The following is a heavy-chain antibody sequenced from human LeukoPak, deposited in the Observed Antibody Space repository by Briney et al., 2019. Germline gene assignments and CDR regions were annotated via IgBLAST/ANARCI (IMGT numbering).Heavy chain of an antibody. V-gene: IGHV4-59*01. Sequence: SEALSLTCTVSGGSISSYYWSWIRQPPGKGLEWIGYIYYSGSTNYNPSLKSRVTISVDTSKNQFSLKLSSVTAADTAVYYCARALYYYDSSGYYYFDYWGQGTLVTVSS. CDR1: GGSISSYY. D-gene: IGHD3-22*01. CDR2: IYYSGST. J-gene: IGHJ4*02. CDR3: ARALYYYDSSGYYYFDY.